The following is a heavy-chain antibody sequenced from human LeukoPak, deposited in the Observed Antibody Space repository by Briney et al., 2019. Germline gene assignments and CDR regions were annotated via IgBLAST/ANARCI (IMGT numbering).Heavy chain of an antibody. CDR2: MSAYNGKT. CDR1: GYSFTSYG. CDR3: AREDYYGSGSHFDY. D-gene: IGHD3-10*01. Sequence: ASVKVSCKASGYSFTSYGFNWVRQAPGQGLEWMGWMSAYNGKTNYAHSLQGRVTVTTDTSTSTAYMELRSLRSDDTAVYYCAREDYYGSGSHFDYWSQGTLVTVSS. V-gene: IGHV1-18*01. J-gene: IGHJ4*02.